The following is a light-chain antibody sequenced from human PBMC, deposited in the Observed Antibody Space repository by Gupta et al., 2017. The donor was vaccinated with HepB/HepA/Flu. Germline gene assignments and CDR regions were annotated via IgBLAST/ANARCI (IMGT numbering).Light chain of an antibody. CDR2: QAS. CDR1: DNVNRW. J-gene: IGKJ1*01. Sequence: DIQMTQFRSTLSASIGDRVTITCRASDNVNRWLAWYQQKPGRAPKLLINQASNLENGVSSRFRGSGSGTEFTLTISSLQPDDFATYYCQHFHSYPWTFGQGTKVEVK. CDR3: QHFHSYPWT. V-gene: IGKV1-5*03.